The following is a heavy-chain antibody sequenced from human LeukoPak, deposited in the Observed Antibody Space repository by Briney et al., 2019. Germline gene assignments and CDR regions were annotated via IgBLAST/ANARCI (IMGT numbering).Heavy chain of an antibody. V-gene: IGHV1-46*01. D-gene: IGHD1-26*01. CDR1: GYIFTTYY. CDR2: INPSGGST. J-gene: IGHJ4*01. CDR3: ARGYTWESGSFFIDH. Sequence: ASVKVSCKASGYIFTTYYISWVRQAPGQGLEWMAIINPSGGSTSYAQKFQGRVTVTRDTSTSTVYMELSGLRSEDTAVYYCARGYTWESGSFFIDHWGQGTLVTVSS.